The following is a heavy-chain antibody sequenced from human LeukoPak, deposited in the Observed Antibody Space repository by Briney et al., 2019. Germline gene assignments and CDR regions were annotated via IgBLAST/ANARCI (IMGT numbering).Heavy chain of an antibody. J-gene: IGHJ4*02. Sequence: GGSLRLSCAASGFTVSSYAMHWVRQPIGKGLEWVSALGIAVDTFYPGSVKGRFTISRENTRNSLYLQMNSLRAEDTAMYYCARQMQSHGNFDSWGQGTLVTVSS. CDR2: LGIAVDT. V-gene: IGHV3-13*01. D-gene: IGHD1-26*01. CDR1: GFTVSSYA. CDR3: ARQMQSHGNFDS.